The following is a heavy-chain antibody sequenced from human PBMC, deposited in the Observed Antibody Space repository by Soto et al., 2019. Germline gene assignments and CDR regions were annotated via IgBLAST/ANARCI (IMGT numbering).Heavy chain of an antibody. Sequence: ASVKVSCKASGGTFSSYAISWVRQAPGQGLEWMGGIIPIFGTANYAQKFQGRVTITADESTSTAYMELSSLRSEDTAVYYCARDRAQYYDFWSGSLGPYYYYYGMDVWGQGTTVTVSS. CDR2: IIPIFGTA. CDR3: ARDRAQYYDFWSGSLGPYYYYYGMDV. CDR1: GGTFSSYA. V-gene: IGHV1-69*13. J-gene: IGHJ6*02. D-gene: IGHD3-3*01.